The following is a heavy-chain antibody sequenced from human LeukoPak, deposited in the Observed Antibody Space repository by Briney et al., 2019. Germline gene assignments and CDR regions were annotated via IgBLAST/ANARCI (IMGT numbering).Heavy chain of an antibody. CDR3: ARDPAPYGDYAADY. V-gene: IGHV1-2*02. CDR1: GYTFTGYY. Sequence: ASVKVSCKASGYTFTGYYLHWVRQAPGQGLEWMGWINPNSGGTNSAQKFQGRVTMTRDTSISTAYIELSRLTSDDTAVYYCARDPAPYGDYAADYWGQGTLVTVSS. D-gene: IGHD4-17*01. CDR2: INPNSGGT. J-gene: IGHJ4*02.